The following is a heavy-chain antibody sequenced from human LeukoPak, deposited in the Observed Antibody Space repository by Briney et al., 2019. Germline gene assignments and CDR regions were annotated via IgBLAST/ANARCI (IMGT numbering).Heavy chain of an antibody. D-gene: IGHD1-26*01. J-gene: IGHJ4*02. V-gene: IGHV3-30*02. CDR2: IRYDGSNK. CDR1: GFTFSSYG. Sequence: GGSLRLSCAGSGFTFSSYGMHWVRQAPGKGLEWVAFIRYDGSNKYYADSVKGRFTISRDNAKNSLYLQMNSLRAEDTAVYYCARGPAANSGNYYAGDYWGQGTLVTVSS. CDR3: ARGPAANSGNYYAGDY.